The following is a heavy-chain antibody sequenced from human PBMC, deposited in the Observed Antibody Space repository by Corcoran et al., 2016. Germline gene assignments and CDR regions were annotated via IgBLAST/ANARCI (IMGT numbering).Heavy chain of an antibody. CDR2: ISYDGSNK. CDR3: AKGRLWFGELQSYYYGMDV. D-gene: IGHD3-10*01. Sequence: QVQLVESGGGVVQPGRSLRLSCAASGFTFSSYGMHWVRQAPGKGLEWVAVISYDGSNKYYADSVKGRFTISRDNSKNTRYLQMNSLRAEDTAVYYCAKGRLWFGELQSYYYGMDVWGQGTTVTVSS. V-gene: IGHV3-30*18. J-gene: IGHJ6*02. CDR1: GFTFSSYG.